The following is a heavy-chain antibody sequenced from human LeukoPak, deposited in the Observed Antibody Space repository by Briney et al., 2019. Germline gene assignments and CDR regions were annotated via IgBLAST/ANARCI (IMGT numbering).Heavy chain of an antibody. CDR2: IGTAGDT. Sequence: GGSLRLSCAASGFTFSSYDMHWVRQATGKGLEWVSAIGTAGDTYYPGSVKGRFTISRENAKNSLYLQMNSLRAGDTAVYYCARGTVRGAYSPYWYFDLWGRGTLVTVSS. D-gene: IGHD2-15*01. V-gene: IGHV3-13*01. CDR1: GFTFSSYD. CDR3: ARGTVRGAYSPYWYFDL. J-gene: IGHJ2*01.